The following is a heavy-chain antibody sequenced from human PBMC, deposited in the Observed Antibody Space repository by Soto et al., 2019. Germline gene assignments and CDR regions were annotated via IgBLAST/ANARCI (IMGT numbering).Heavy chain of an antibody. Sequence: SVKVSCKASGGTFSSYTISWVRQAPGQGLEWMGRIIPILGIANYAQKFQGRVTITADKSTSTAYMELSSLRSEDTAVYYCARGPPVGYCSSTSCPGLDYWGQGTLVTVSS. CDR1: GGTFSSYT. V-gene: IGHV1-69*02. J-gene: IGHJ4*02. CDR3: ARGPPVGYCSSTSCPGLDY. CDR2: IIPILGIA. D-gene: IGHD2-2*01.